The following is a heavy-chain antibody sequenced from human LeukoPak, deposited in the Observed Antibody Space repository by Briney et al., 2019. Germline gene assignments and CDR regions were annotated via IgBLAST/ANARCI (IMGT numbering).Heavy chain of an antibody. V-gene: IGHV3-7*01. D-gene: IGHD1-14*01. Sequence: GGSLRLSCSASGFSFSAFWMSWVRQAPGKGLEWVANIKVDGSEKNYVDSVKGRVTISRDNAKNSLYLQMNSLRVEDTAVYYCARGGRNLDYWGQGTLVTVSS. CDR1: GFSFSAFW. CDR2: IKVDGSEK. J-gene: IGHJ4*02. CDR3: ARGGRNLDY.